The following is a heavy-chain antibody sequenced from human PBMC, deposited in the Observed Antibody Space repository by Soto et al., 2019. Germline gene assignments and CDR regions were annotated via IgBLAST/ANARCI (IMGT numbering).Heavy chain of an antibody. V-gene: IGHV3-11*03. D-gene: IGHD6-19*01. Sequence: GWSLRLSCAASGFNFSDHYMNWVRHAPGKGLEWVSYISGSSRYTNFADSVKGRFTISRDNAKNSLYLKMNSLRVEEQAVYYCERHNSGCHYYDYWGQAPPVTVSS. CDR1: GFNFSDHY. J-gene: IGHJ4*02. CDR2: ISGSSRYT. CDR3: ERHNSGCHYYDY.